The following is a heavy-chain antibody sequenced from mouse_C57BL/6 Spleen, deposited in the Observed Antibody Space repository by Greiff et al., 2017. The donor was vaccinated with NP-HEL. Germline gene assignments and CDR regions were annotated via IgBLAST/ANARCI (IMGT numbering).Heavy chain of an antibody. V-gene: IGHV1-52*01. J-gene: IGHJ4*01. Sequence: QVQLQQPGAELVRPGSSVKLSCKASGYTFTSYWLHWVKQRPIQGLEWIGNIDPSDSETHYNQKFKDKATLTVDKSSSTAYMQLSSLTSEDSAVYYCARGGYAMDYWGQGTSVTVSS. CDR2: IDPSDSET. CDR3: ARGGYAMDY. CDR1: GYTFTSYW.